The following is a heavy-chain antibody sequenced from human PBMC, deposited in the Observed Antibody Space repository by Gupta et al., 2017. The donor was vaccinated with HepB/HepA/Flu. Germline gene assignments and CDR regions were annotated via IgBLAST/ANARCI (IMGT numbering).Heavy chain of an antibody. Sequence: QVQLVESGGGVVQPGRSLRLSCAASAFTFSSYGMHWVRQAPGKGLELVAVISYDGSNKYYADSVKGRFTISRDNSKNTLYLQMNSLRAEDTAVYYCAKDYNLDDPQLARSFLDYWGQGTLVTVSS. D-gene: IGHD3-10*01. CDR3: AKDYNLDDPQLARSFLDY. J-gene: IGHJ4*02. CDR2: ISYDGSNK. CDR1: AFTFSSYG. V-gene: IGHV3-30*18.